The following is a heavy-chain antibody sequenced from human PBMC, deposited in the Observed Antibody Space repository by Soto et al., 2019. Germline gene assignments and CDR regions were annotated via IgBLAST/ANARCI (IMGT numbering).Heavy chain of an antibody. V-gene: IGHV4-34*01. CDR1: GGSFSGYY. Sequence: QVQLQQWGAGPLRPLETLSLTCGVSGGSFSGYYWAWIRQSPGKGLEWIGEINDRGSINYNPSLKSRVRISVDTSKNHYSLNMRSVTAADTAVYYCARESHDILTGPPWVWYFDLWRRGTLVTVSS. CDR3: ARESHDILTGPPWVWYFDL. D-gene: IGHD3-9*01. CDR2: INDRGSI. J-gene: IGHJ2*01.